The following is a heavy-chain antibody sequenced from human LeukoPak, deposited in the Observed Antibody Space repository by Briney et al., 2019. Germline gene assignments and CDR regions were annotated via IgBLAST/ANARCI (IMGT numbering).Heavy chain of an antibody. J-gene: IGHJ4*02. CDR2: MNPNSGNT. CDR3: ARDYYYDSSGYYRSPGGLQD. CDR1: GYTFTSYD. V-gene: IGHV1-8*01. Sequence: ASVKVSCKASGYTFTSYDINWVRQATGQGLEWMGWMNPNSGNTGYAQKFQGRVTMTRNTSISTAYMELRSLRSDDTAVYYCARDYYYDSSGYYRSPGGLQDWGQGTLVTVSS. D-gene: IGHD3-22*01.